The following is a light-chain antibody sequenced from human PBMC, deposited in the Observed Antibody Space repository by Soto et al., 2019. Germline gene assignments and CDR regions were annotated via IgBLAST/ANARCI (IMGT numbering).Light chain of an antibody. CDR2: GAS. CDR3: QQYAASPLT. J-gene: IGKJ4*02. V-gene: IGKV3-20*01. Sequence: DIVLTQSPDTLSLSPGERATLSCRASEPVRNTVLAWYQQKPGQAPRLLIYGASSRAIGIPDRFRGSGSEADFTLTISRLEPEDFALYFCQQYAASPLTFGGGSKVEIK. CDR1: EPVRNTV.